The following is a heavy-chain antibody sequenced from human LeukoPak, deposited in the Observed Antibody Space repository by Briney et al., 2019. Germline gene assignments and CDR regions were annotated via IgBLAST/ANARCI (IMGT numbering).Heavy chain of an antibody. CDR2: ISAYNGNK. J-gene: IGHJ4*02. Sequence: GSVTVSCKASGYTFTRYGISWVRQAPGQGGEGMGWISAYNGNKNYAQTLQGRVTMTTDTSTSTPYMELRSLRSDDTAVYYCATDFRGYYGSGSARAYYWGQGPLVTVSS. CDR3: ATDFRGYYGSGSARAYY. D-gene: IGHD3-10*01. V-gene: IGHV1-18*04. CDR1: GYTFTRYG.